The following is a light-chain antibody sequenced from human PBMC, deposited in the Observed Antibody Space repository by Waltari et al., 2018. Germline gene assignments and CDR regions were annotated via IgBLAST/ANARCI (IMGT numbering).Light chain of an antibody. CDR3: QQYYSYPRVT. V-gene: IGKV1-8*01. Sequence: AIRMTQSPSSLSASTGDRVTITCRASQGISSYLAWYQQKPGKAPKLLIYAASTLQSGVPSRFSGSGSGTEFTLTISCLQSEDFATYYCQQYYSYPRVTFGQGTKVEIK. CDR2: AAS. J-gene: IGKJ1*01. CDR1: QGISSY.